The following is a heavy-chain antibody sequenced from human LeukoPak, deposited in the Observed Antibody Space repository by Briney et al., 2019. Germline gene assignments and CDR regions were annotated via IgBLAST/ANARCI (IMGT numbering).Heavy chain of an antibody. D-gene: IGHD3-22*01. Sequence: GGSLRLSCAASGFTLSSYWMSWVRQAPGKGLEWVANIKQDGSEKYYVDSVKGRFTISRDNAKNSLYLQMDSLRAEDTAVYYCASGGSGYYPFDYWGQGTLVTVSS. CDR2: IKQDGSEK. CDR3: ASGGSGYYPFDY. J-gene: IGHJ4*02. V-gene: IGHV3-7*01. CDR1: GFTLSSYW.